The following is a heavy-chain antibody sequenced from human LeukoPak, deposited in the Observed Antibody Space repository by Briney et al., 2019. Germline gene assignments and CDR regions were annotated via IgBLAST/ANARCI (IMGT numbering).Heavy chain of an antibody. D-gene: IGHD6-19*01. CDR1: GFTFSSYG. CDR2: ISYDGNNN. CDR3: AKDPGYSSGVDY. V-gene: IGHV3-30*18. Sequence: QSGGPLRLSCAASGFTFSSYGMHWVRQAPGKGLEWVAVISYDGNNNYYADSVKGRFTISRDNSKNTLYLQMNSLRAEDTAVYYCAKDPGYSSGVDYWGQGTLVTVSS. J-gene: IGHJ4*02.